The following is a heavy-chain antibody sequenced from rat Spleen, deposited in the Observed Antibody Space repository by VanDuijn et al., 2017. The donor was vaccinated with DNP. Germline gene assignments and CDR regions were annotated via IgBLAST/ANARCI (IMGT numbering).Heavy chain of an antibody. CDR1: GFSLTSYN. J-gene: IGHJ2*01. D-gene: IGHD1-6*01. CDR3: SKDSYGYNFDY. Sequence: QVQLKESGPGLVQPSQTLSLTCTVSGFSLTSYNVHWVRQPTGKGLEWMGIMWAGGSTDYNSALKSRLSISRDISESQVFLKVNSLQTEDTAIYFCSKDSYGYNFDYWGQGVMVTVSS. CDR2: MWAGGST. V-gene: IGHV2-30*01.